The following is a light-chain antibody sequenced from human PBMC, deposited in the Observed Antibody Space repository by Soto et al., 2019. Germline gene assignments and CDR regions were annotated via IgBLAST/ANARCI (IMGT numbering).Light chain of an antibody. CDR3: QQYGSSLWT. CDR1: QSVSSSY. Sequence: EIVFTQSPGTLSLSPGETATLSCRASQSVSSSYLAWYQQKPGQAPRLLIYGASSRATGIPDRFSGSGSGTDFTLTISRLEPEDFAVYYCQQYGSSLWTFGQGTKVDI. V-gene: IGKV3-20*01. CDR2: GAS. J-gene: IGKJ1*01.